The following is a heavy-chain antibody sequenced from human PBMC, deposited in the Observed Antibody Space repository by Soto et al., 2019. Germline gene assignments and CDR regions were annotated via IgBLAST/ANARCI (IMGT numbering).Heavy chain of an antibody. Sequence: GGSLRLSCAASGFTFSSYAMSWVRQAPGKGLEWVSAISGSGGSTYYADKVKGRYTISRDNSKNTLYLQMNSLRAEDTAVYYCAKDWGEIRYFDWFHEYWGQGTLVTVSS. V-gene: IGHV3-23*01. CDR1: GFTFSSYA. D-gene: IGHD3-9*01. CDR2: ISGSGGST. CDR3: AKDWGEIRYFDWFHEY. J-gene: IGHJ4*02.